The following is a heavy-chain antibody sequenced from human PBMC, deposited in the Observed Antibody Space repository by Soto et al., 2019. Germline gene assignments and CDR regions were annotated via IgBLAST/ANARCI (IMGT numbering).Heavy chain of an antibody. V-gene: IGHV3-30*03. CDR1: GFTFSSYG. J-gene: IGHJ4*02. Sequence: GGSLRLSCAASGFTFSSYGMDWVRQAPGKGLEWVALISYDGSNKMYAASVKGRFTISRGNSKNTLYLQMNSLRAEDTAVYYCHGYGYWGQGTLVTVSS. D-gene: IGHD5-12*01. CDR2: ISYDGSNK. CDR3: HGYGY.